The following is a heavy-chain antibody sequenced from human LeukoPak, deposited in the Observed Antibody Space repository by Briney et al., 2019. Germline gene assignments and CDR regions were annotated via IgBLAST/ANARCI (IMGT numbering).Heavy chain of an antibody. V-gene: IGHV5-51*01. Sequence: GESLKISCKGSGYSFTTYWIGWVRQMPGKGLEWMGIIYPGDSDTRYSPSFQGQVTISADKSISPAYLQWSSLKASNTAIYYCARLFGVSYQYYFDYWGQGTLVTVSS. CDR3: ARLFGVSYQYYFDY. J-gene: IGHJ4*02. CDR1: GYSFTTYW. D-gene: IGHD2-8*01. CDR2: IYPGDSDT.